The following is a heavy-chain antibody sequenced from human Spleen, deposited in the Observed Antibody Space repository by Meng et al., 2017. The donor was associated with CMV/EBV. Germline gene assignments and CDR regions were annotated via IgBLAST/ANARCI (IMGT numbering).Heavy chain of an antibody. J-gene: IGHJ4*02. CDR1: GVSIIGARYY. D-gene: IGHD3-22*01. CDR3: ARGLGYYDSSGYSQGWVY. V-gene: IGHV4-39*07. Sequence: SETLSLTCTVSGVSIIGARYYWGWIRQPPGKGLEWIGEINHSGITNYNPSLKSRVTISVDTSKNQFSLKLSSVTAADTAVYYCARGLGYYDSSGYSQGWVYWGQGTLVTVSS. CDR2: INHSGIT.